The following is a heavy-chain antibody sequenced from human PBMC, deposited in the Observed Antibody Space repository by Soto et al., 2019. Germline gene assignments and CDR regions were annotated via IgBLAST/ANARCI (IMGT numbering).Heavy chain of an antibody. Sequence: SETLSLTCAVYGGSFSGYYWSWIRQPPGKGLEWIGEINHSGGTNYNPSLKSRVTISVDTSKNQFSLKLSSVTAADTAVYYCARGRGITMVRGVIIRRTYFDYWGQGTLVTVSS. CDR1: GGSFSGYY. D-gene: IGHD3-10*01. V-gene: IGHV4-34*01. J-gene: IGHJ4*02. CDR3: ARGRGITMVRGVIIRRTYFDY. CDR2: INHSGGT.